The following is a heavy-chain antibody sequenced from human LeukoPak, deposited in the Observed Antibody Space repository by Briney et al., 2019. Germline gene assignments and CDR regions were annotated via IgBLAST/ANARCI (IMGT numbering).Heavy chain of an antibody. D-gene: IGHD6-19*01. Sequence: ASVKVSCKASGYTFTGYYMHWVRQAPGQGLEWMGIINPSGGSTSYAQKFQGRVTMTRDTSTSTVYMELSSLRSEDTAVYYRARGQWLVPGDYWGQGTLVTVSS. J-gene: IGHJ4*02. CDR1: GYTFTGYY. V-gene: IGHV1-46*01. CDR2: INPSGGST. CDR3: ARGQWLVPGDY.